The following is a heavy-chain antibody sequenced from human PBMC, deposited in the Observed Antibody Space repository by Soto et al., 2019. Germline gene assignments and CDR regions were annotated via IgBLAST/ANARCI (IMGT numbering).Heavy chain of an antibody. CDR1: GFTFSSYG. J-gene: IGHJ4*02. D-gene: IGHD6-13*01. CDR2: IWYDGSNK. V-gene: IGHV3-33*01. Sequence: QVQLVESGGGVVQPGRSLRLSCAASGFTFSSYGMHWVRQAPGKGLEWVAVIWYDGSNKYYADSVKGRFTISRDNSKNTLYLQMNSLRAEDTAVYYCARETTDSSSWSPLDHWGQGTLVTVSS. CDR3: ARETTDSSSWSPLDH.